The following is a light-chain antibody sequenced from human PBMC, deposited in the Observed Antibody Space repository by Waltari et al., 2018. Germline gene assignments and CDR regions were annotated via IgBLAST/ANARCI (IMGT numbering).Light chain of an antibody. J-gene: IGLJ2*01. Sequence: NFMLTQPHSVSESPGKTVTISCTRSSGSIASNYVQWYQQRPGSSPTTVIYEDNQRPSGVPERFSGSIDSSSNSTSLTISGLKTEDEADFYCQSYDSSNRDVVFGGGTKLTVL. CDR1: SGSIASNY. V-gene: IGLV6-57*01. CDR2: EDN. CDR3: QSYDSSNRDVV.